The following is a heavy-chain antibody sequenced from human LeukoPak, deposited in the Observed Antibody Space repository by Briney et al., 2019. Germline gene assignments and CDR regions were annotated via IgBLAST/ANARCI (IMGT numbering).Heavy chain of an antibody. CDR3: ARGMSATSGYLELEY. V-gene: IGHV3-33*01. Sequence: GRSLRLSCAASGFTFSSYGMHWVRQAPGKGLEWVAVIWYDGSNKYYADSVKGRFTISRDNSLQTLFLHMNSLRAEDTAVYYCARGMSATSGYLELEYWGQGALVTVPT. CDR1: GFTFSSYG. J-gene: IGHJ4*02. D-gene: IGHD3-22*01. CDR2: IWYDGSNK.